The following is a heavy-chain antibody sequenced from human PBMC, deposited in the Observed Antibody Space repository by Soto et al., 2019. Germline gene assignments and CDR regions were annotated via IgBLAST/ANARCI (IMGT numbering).Heavy chain of an antibody. V-gene: IGHV3-23*01. J-gene: IGHJ4*02. D-gene: IGHD3-22*01. Sequence: EVQVLESGGNLVEPGGSLRLSCAASGFSFSNYAMTWVRQAPGKGLEWVSSISGSGGNTYYADSVKGRFTISRDNSKNTLYLQMSSLRAEDTAVYYCAKSLVVVVSTMDDYWGPGTLVTVSS. CDR1: GFSFSNYA. CDR3: AKSLVVVVSTMDDY. CDR2: ISGSGGNT.